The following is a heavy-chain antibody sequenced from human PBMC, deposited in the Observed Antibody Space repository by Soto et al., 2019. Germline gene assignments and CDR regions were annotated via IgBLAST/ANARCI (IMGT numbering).Heavy chain of an antibody. CDR2: IYYSGNT. Sequence: QVQLQESGPGLVKPSQTLSLTCAVSGGSISSGGYSWSWIRQHPGKGLEWLGYIYYSGNTHYNASLKSRVTISMDTSKNQFSLNLSSVTAADTAVYYCARVVCCSANCTTCDYWGQGTLVTVSS. D-gene: IGHD2-2*01. J-gene: IGHJ4*02. CDR1: GGSISSGGYS. CDR3: ARVVCCSANCTTCDY. V-gene: IGHV4-31*11.